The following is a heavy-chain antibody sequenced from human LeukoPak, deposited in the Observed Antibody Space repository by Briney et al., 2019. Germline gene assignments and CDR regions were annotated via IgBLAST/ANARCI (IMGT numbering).Heavy chain of an antibody. J-gene: IGHJ4*02. CDR2: ISGSGGST. CDR3: AKLLLRRYSAPFDY. V-gene: IGHV3-23*01. CDR1: GFTFSSYA. Sequence: PGGSLRLSCAASGFTFSSYAMSWVRQAPGKGLEWVSAISGSGGSTYYADSVKGRFTTSRDNSKNTLYLQMNSLRAEDTAVYYCAKLLLRRYSAPFDYWGQGTLVTVSS. D-gene: IGHD3-16*02.